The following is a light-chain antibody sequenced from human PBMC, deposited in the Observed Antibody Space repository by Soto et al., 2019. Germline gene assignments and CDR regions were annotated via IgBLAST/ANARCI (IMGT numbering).Light chain of an antibody. CDR1: QGISSY. CDR2: AAS. J-gene: IGKJ1*01. V-gene: IGKV1-8*01. Sequence: AIRMTQSPSSFSASTGDRVTITCRASQGISSYLAWYQQKPGKAPKLLMYAASTLQSGVPSRFSGSGSGTDCTVTISCLQSEELAAYYCQQYYSDPQTFGQGTKVEIK. CDR3: QQYYSDPQT.